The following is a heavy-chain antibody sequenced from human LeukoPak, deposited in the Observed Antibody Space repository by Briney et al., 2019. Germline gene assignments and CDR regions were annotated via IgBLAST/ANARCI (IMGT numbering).Heavy chain of an antibody. V-gene: IGHV4-59*01. CDR1: GGSISSYY. D-gene: IGHD2-15*01. CDR3: ARVRGGWQGWFDP. J-gene: IGHJ5*02. Sequence: SETLSLTCTVSGGSISSYYWSWIRQPPGKGLEWIGYIYYSGSTNYNPSLQSRVTISIDTSKNQFSLKLSSVTAADTAVYYCARVRGGWQGWFDPWGQGTLVTVSS. CDR2: IYYSGST.